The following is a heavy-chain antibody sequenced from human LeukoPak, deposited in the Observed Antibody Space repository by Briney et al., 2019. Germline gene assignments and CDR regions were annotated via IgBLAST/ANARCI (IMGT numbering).Heavy chain of an antibody. CDR1: GGSISSYY. CDR2: IYYSRST. J-gene: IGHJ4*02. Sequence: TSETLSLTCTVSGGSISSYYWSWIRQPPGKGLEWIGYIYYSRSTNYNPSLKSRVTISVDTSKNQFSLKLSSVTAADTAVYYCARSSGGTDYWGQGTLVTVSS. D-gene: IGHD2-15*01. CDR3: ARSSGGTDY. V-gene: IGHV4-59*01.